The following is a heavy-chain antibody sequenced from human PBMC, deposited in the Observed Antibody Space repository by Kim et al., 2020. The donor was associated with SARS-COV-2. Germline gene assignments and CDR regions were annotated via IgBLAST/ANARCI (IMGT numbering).Heavy chain of an antibody. CDR3: ARVKSGYSGY. J-gene: IGHJ4*02. D-gene: IGHD3-22*01. CDR2: I. Sequence: IYYADSVKGRLTISRDNAKNSLYLQMNSLRAEDTAVYYCARVKSGYSGYWGQGTLVTVSS. V-gene: IGHV3-48*03.